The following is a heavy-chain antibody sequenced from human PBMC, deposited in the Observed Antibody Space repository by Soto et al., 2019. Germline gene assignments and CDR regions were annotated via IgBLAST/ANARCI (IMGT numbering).Heavy chain of an antibody. CDR3: ARGHYDFWSGYYTHYYYYMDV. V-gene: IGHV4-31*03. CDR2: IYYSGST. J-gene: IGHJ6*03. Sequence: QVQLQESGPGLVKPSQTLSLTCTVSGGSISSGGYYWSWIRQHPGKGLEWIGYIYYSGSTYYNPSLKSRVTISVDTSKNQFSLKLSSVTAADTAVYYCARGHYDFWSGYYTHYYYYMDVWGKGTTVTVSS. D-gene: IGHD3-3*01. CDR1: GGSISSGGYY.